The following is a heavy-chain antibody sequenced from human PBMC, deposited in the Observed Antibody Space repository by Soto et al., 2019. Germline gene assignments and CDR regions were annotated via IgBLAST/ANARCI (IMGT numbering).Heavy chain of an antibody. CDR1: GFGFSYAW. Sequence: EMQLVESGGALVKPGGSLRLSCAASGFGFSYAWMNWVRQAPGKGLEWVGRIKSKTDGETTNYAAAVKGRFTISRDDSKNTQYLQMNSLRTEDTAVYHCLTLGDGYWGQGTLVTVSS. J-gene: IGHJ4*02. D-gene: IGHD3-10*01. CDR2: IKSKTDGETT. V-gene: IGHV3-15*07. CDR3: LTLGDGY.